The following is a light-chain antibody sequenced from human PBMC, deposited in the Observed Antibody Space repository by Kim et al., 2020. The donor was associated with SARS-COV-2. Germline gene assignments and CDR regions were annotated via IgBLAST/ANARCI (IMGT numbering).Light chain of an antibody. Sequence: ASVKLTCTLSSGLSSYANAWHQQQPEKGPRFLMKLNSDGSHTKADGITDRFSGSSSGAERYLTISSLQSEDEADYYCQTWGTGILVFGGGTQLTVL. J-gene: IGLJ2*01. V-gene: IGLV4-69*01. CDR3: QTWGTGILV. CDR1: SGLSSYA. CDR2: LNSDGSH.